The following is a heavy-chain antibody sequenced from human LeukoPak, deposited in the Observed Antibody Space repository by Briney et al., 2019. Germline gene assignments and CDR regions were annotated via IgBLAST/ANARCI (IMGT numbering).Heavy chain of an antibody. V-gene: IGHV5-51*01. D-gene: IGHD3-16*02. Sequence: GDSLKISCKGSGYSFTNYWIGWVRQMPGKGLEWMAIISPGDSGTRYSPSFQGQVTISADKSISTAYLQWSSLKASDTAMYYCARQGYDYVWGSYRYRTLDYWGQGTLVTVSS. CDR1: GYSFTNYW. J-gene: IGHJ4*02. CDR3: ARQGYDYVWGSYRYRTLDY. CDR2: ISPGDSGT.